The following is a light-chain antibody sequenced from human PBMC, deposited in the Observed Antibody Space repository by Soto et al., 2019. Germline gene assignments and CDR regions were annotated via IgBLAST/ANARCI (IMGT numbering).Light chain of an antibody. CDR2: DAS. V-gene: IGKV1-5*01. J-gene: IGKJ4*01. CDR1: QRISSW. Sequence: DIQMTQSPSTLSASVGDGVTITCRASQRISSWLAWYQQKPGKAPKLLIYDASSLESGVPSRFSGSGSGTEFTLTISSLQPDDFATYYCQQYNSYSPLTFGGGTKVDIK. CDR3: QQYNSYSPLT.